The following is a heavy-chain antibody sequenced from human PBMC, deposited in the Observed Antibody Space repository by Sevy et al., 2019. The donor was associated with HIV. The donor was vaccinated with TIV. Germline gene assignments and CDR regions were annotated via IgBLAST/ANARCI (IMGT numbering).Heavy chain of an antibody. Sequence: GESLKISCAASGFTFSSYGMHWVRQAPGKGLEWVAVISYDGSNKYYADSVKGRFTISRDNSKNTLYLQMNSLRAEDTAVYYCAKEGGYSYRFFPYYFDYWGQGTLVTVSS. D-gene: IGHD5-18*01. J-gene: IGHJ4*02. CDR1: GFTFSSYG. CDR2: ISYDGSNK. V-gene: IGHV3-30*18. CDR3: AKEGGYSYRFFPYYFDY.